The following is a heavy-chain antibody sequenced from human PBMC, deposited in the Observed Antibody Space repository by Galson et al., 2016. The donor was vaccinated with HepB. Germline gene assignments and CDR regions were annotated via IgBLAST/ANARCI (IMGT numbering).Heavy chain of an antibody. J-gene: IGHJ3*02. CDR3: AKDANFWSGYPEDAFDM. D-gene: IGHD3-3*01. V-gene: IGHV3-23*01. CDR2: ITASGTTT. Sequence: SLRLSCAASGFAFTFYAMNWVRQTPGKGLEWVASITASGTTTHYADSVEGRFTVSRDSSKKMSFLQMNSLRVEDTAVYYCAKDANFWSGYPEDAFDMWGQGTMVTVSS. CDR1: GFAFTFYA.